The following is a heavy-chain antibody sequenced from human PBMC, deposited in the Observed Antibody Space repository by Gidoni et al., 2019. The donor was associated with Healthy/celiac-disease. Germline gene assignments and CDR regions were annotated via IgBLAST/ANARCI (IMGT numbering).Heavy chain of an antibody. Sequence: QVQLVQSVAEVKTPGASVKVSCKASGYTFTGYYMHWVRQAPGQGLEWMGWINPNSGGTNYAQKFQGRVTMTRDTSISTAYMELSRLRSDDTAVDDCASDPPYNDAFDIWGQGTMVTVSS. CDR1: GYTFTGYY. J-gene: IGHJ3*02. D-gene: IGHD1-20*01. CDR3: ASDPPYNDAFDI. V-gene: IGHV1-2*02. CDR2: INPNSGGT.